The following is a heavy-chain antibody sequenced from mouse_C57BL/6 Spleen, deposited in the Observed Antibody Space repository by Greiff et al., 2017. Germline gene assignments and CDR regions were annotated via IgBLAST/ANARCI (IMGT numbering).Heavy chain of an antibody. J-gene: IGHJ4*01. CDR2: IDPSDSYT. CDR3: ARRYYGSSSYAMDY. CDR1: GYTFTSYW. D-gene: IGHD1-1*01. Sequence: QVQLQQPGAELVKPGASVKLSCKASGYTFTSYWMQWVNQRPGQGLEWIGEIDPSDSYTNYNQKFKGKATLTVDTSSSTAYMQLSSLTSEDSAVYYCARRYYGSSSYAMDYWGQGTSVTVSS. V-gene: IGHV1-50*01.